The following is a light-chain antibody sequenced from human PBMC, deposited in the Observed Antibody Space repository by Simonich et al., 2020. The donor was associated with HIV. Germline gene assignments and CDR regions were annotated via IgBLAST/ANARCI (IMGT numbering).Light chain of an antibody. CDR2: LGS. Sequence: IVMTQSPLSLPVTPGEPASISCRSSRSLLHSNGYNYLYWYLQKPGQSPQLLIYLGSNRASGVPDRFSGSGSGTDFTLKISRVEAEDVGVYYCMQALQTPFTFGPGTKVDIK. CDR3: MQALQTPFT. CDR1: RSLLHSNGYNY. J-gene: IGKJ3*01. V-gene: IGKV2-28*01.